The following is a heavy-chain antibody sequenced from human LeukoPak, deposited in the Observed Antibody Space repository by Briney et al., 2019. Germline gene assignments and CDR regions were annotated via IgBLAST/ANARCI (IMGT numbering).Heavy chain of an antibody. CDR1: GYTFTSYG. J-gene: IGHJ4*02. V-gene: IGHV1-8*02. CDR3: ARSPRYADTPIQSY. Sequence: ASVKVSCKASGYTFTSYGISWVRQASGQGLEWMGWMNPNSGNTGFVQKFQGRATMTRNTSINTAYLELSSLTSEDTAVYYCARSPRYADTPIQSYWGKGTRVPAPS. CDR2: MNPNSGNT. D-gene: IGHD5-18*01.